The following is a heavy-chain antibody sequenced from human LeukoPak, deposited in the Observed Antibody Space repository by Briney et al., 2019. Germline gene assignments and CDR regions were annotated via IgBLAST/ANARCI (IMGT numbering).Heavy chain of an antibody. V-gene: IGHV3-15*01. CDR3: THLSRGGY. Sequence: GGSLRLSCAASGFSLSDAWMSWVRQAPGKGLECVGRMKPRGDLADGEPMHHRFIVSRDDSKNTLYLQMNSLKGEDTGLYYCTHLSRGGYWGQGTQVTVSS. CDR2: MKPRGDL. CDR1: GFSLSDAW. J-gene: IGHJ4*02. D-gene: IGHD6-25*01.